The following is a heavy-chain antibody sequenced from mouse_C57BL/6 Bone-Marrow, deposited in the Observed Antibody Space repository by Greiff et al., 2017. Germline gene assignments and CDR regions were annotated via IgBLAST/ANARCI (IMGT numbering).Heavy chain of an antibody. CDR2: IDPANGNT. Sequence: EVQLQQSVAELVRPGASVKLSCTASGFNIKNTYMHWVKQRPEQGLEWIGRIDPANGNTTYAPKFQGKATITADTSSNSAYLQLSSLTSEDTAIDDCAMPYYDSSSWGFEFWGTGTTVTVAS. CDR1: GFNIKNTY. V-gene: IGHV14-3*01. J-gene: IGHJ1*03. CDR3: AMPYYDSSSWGFEF. D-gene: IGHD1-1*01.